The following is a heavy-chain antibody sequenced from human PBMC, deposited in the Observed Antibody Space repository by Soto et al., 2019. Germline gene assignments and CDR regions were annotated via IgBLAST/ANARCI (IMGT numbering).Heavy chain of an antibody. CDR2: IIHSGST. CDR1: GGSFSGYY. Sequence: SETLSLTCAVYGGSFSGYYWSWIRQPPGKGLEWIGEIIHSGSTKYNPSLRSRVTISVDTSKNQFSLRLSSVTAADTAVFYCARGFGTLVRGIIREYYGMDVWGQGNTVTVSS. J-gene: IGHJ6*02. CDR3: ARGFGTLVRGIIREYYGMDV. D-gene: IGHD3-10*01. V-gene: IGHV4-34*01.